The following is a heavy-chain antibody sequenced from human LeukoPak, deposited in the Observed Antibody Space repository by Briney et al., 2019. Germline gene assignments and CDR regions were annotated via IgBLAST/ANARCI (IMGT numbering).Heavy chain of an antibody. CDR3: ARLGMGNYYDSSGYYELDY. CDR2: IYYSGST. D-gene: IGHD3-22*01. V-gene: IGHV4-39*01. CDR1: GGSISSSSYY. J-gene: IGHJ4*02. Sequence: SETLSLTCTVSGGSISSSSYYWGWIRQPPGKGLEWIGSIYYSGSTYYNPSLKSRVTISVDTSKNQFSLKLSSVTAADTAVYYCARLGMGNYYDSSGYYELDYWGQGTLVTVSS.